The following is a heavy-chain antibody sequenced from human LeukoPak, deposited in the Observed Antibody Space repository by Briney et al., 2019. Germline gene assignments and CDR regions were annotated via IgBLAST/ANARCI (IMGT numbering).Heavy chain of an antibody. D-gene: IGHD2-15*01. CDR3: ARGRLYCSGGSCYSRWFDP. CDR2: IYHSGST. V-gene: IGHV4-30-2*01. Sequence: SETLSLTCAVSGGSISSGGYSWSWIRQPPGKGLEWIGYIYHSGSTYYNPSLKSRVTISVDRSKNQFSLKLSSVTAADTAVYYCARGRLYCSGGSCYSRWFDPWGQGTLVTVSS. CDR1: GGSISSGGYS. J-gene: IGHJ5*02.